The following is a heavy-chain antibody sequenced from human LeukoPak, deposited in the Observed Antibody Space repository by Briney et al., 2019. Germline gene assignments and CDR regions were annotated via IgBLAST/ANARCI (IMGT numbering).Heavy chain of an antibody. CDR2: LSGDSSSI. CDR3: AKGVRFLDWWILDY. Sequence: GGSLRLFCAASQFTFNNNAMSWVRQAPGKGLEWVSGLSGDSSSIYYAASVKGRFTISRDNSKNMLYLQMNSLRAEDTAIYYCAKGVRFLDWWILDYWGQGSLVTVSS. CDR1: QFTFNNNA. D-gene: IGHD3-9*01. V-gene: IGHV3-23*01. J-gene: IGHJ4*02.